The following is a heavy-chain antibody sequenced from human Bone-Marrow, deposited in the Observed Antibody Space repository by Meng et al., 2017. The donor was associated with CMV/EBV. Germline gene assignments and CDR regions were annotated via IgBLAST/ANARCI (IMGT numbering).Heavy chain of an antibody. CDR2: IIPIFGTA. Sequence: SVKVSCKASGGTFSSYAISWVRQAPGQGLEWMGGIIPIFGTANYAQKFQGRVTITTDESTSTAYMELSSLRSEDTAVYYCARDSALTRVGMDVWGQGTKVTVSS. D-gene: IGHD4-17*01. CDR1: GGTFSSYA. CDR3: ARDSALTRVGMDV. V-gene: IGHV1-69*05. J-gene: IGHJ6*02.